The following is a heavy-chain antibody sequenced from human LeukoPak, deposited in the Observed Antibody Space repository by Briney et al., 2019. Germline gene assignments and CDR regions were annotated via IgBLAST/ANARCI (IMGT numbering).Heavy chain of an antibody. CDR3: ARSMRDDGWIQLWSAGY. CDR1: GYTFTSYY. CDR2: INPSGGST. D-gene: IGHD5-18*01. V-gene: IGHV1-46*01. Sequence: ASVKVSCKASGYTFTSYYMHWVRQAPGQGLEWMGIINPSGGSTSYAQKFQGRVTMTRDTSTSTAYMELSSLRSEDTAVYYCARSMRDDGWIQLWSAGYWGQGTLVTVSS. J-gene: IGHJ4*02.